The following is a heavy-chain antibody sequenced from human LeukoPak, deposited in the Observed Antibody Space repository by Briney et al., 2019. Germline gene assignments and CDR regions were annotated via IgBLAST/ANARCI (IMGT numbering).Heavy chain of an antibody. CDR3: ARDPPLDYGDYYYYYGMDV. CDR2: IYSGGST. Sequence: GGSLRLSCAASGFTVSSNYMSWVRQAPGKGLEWVSVIYSGGSTYYADSVKGRFTISRDNSKNTLYLQMNSLRAEDTAVYYCARDPPLDYGDYYYYYGMDVWGQGTTVTVS. J-gene: IGHJ6*02. CDR1: GFTVSSNY. V-gene: IGHV3-66*02. D-gene: IGHD4-17*01.